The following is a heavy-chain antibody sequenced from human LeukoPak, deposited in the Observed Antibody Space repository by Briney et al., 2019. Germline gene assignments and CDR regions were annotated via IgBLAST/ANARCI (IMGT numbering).Heavy chain of an antibody. J-gene: IGHJ6*03. CDR3: ARPGFSITMVRGVISLMDV. D-gene: IGHD3-10*01. CDR1: GGSIGSSSYY. CDR2: IYYSGST. V-gene: IGHV4-39*07. Sequence: SETLSLTCTVSGGSIGSSSYYWGWIRQPPGKGLEWIGSIYYSGSTYYNPSLKSRVTISVDTSKNQFSLKLSSVTAADTAVYYCARPGFSITMVRGVISLMDVWGKGTTVTVSS.